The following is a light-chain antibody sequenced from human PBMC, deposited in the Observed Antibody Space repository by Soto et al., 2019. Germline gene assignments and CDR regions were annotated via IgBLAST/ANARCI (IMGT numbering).Light chain of an antibody. Sequence: QLVLTQPPSVSGAPGQRVTISCTGSSSNIGAGYDVHWYQQLPGTAPKLLIYGNSNRPSGVPDRFSGSKSGTSASLAITGLRTEHETNYCRKSSDSGLRVFGGGTKVTVL. CDR2: GNS. J-gene: IGLJ3*02. V-gene: IGLV1-40*01. CDR1: SSNIGAGYD. CDR3: KSSDSGLRV.